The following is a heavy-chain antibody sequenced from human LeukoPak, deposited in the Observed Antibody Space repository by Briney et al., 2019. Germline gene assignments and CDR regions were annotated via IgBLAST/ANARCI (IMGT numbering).Heavy chain of an antibody. V-gene: IGHV4-59*01. CDR1: GGSISSYY. CDR3: ARTGYCSSASCYTASRPYFYYYMDV. D-gene: IGHD2-2*02. J-gene: IGHJ6*03. CDR2: VYYSGST. Sequence: SETLSLTCTVSGGSISSYYWSWIRQPPGKGLEWVGYVYYSGSTTYNPSLKSRVTISVDTSKNQISLKLSSVTAADTAVYYCARTGYCSSASCYTASRPYFYYYMDVWGKGTTVTVSS.